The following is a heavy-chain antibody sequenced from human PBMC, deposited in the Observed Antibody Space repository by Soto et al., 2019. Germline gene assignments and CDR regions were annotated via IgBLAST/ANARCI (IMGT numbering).Heavy chain of an antibody. V-gene: IGHV4-4*02. D-gene: IGHD5-12*01. CDR1: GGSVSNNNW. J-gene: IGHJ4*02. CDR2: IHHSGGT. Sequence: QVQLQESGPGLVKPSGTLSLSCAVSGGSVSNNNWWSWVRQSPGNGLEWIGEIHHSGGTSYNPSLASRATLSVDKSKNELALRLNYVTAAATAVYYCTKNSAYALDYWGLGILVTVSS. CDR3: TKNSAYALDY.